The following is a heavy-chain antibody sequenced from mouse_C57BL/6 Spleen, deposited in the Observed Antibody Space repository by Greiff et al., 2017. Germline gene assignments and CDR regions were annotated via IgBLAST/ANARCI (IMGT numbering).Heavy chain of an antibody. CDR3: ARISFYYGSSLLFDY. Sequence: QVQLQQPGAELVKPGASVKMSCKASGYTFTSYWITWVKQRPGQGLEWIGDIYPGSGSTNYNEKFKSKATLTVDTSSSTAYMQLSSLTSEDSAVYYCARISFYYGSSLLFDYWGQGTTLTVSS. CDR2: IYPGSGST. D-gene: IGHD1-1*01. V-gene: IGHV1-55*01. CDR1: GYTFTSYW. J-gene: IGHJ2*01.